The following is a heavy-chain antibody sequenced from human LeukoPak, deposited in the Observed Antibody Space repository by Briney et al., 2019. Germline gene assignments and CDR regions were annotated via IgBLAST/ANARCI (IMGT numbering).Heavy chain of an antibody. CDR2: INWNGGST. J-gene: IGHJ4*02. D-gene: IGHD3-22*01. V-gene: IGHV3-20*04. CDR3: ARDPRRYYDSSGYLGDY. CDR1: GFTFDDYG. Sequence: GGSLRLSCAASGFTFDDYGMSWVRQAPGKGLEWVSGINWNGGSTGYADSVKGRFTISRDNAKSSLYLQMNSLRAEDTALYYCARDPRRYYDSSGYLGDYWGQGTLVTVSS.